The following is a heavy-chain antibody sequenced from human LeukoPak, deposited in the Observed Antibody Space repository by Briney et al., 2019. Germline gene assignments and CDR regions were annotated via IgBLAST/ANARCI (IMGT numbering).Heavy chain of an antibody. D-gene: IGHD5-12*01. CDR3: ARSDPDIVATILFDS. CDR2: IYPCDSDT. V-gene: IGHV5-51*01. CDR1: GYSFTSYW. Sequence: GEALKISCKGSGYSFTSYWIGWLLQMPGKGLEWMGIIYPCDSDTRYSPSFQGQVTISADKSISTAYLQWSSPKASDTAMYYCARSDPDIVATILFDSWGQGTLVTVSS. J-gene: IGHJ4*02.